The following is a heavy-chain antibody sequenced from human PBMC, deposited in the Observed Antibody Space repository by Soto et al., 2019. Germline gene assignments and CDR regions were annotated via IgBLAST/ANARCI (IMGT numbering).Heavy chain of an antibody. D-gene: IGHD3-9*01. CDR3: ARGGFDHAFDI. V-gene: IGHV3-74*01. CDR2: VDSDGSDT. J-gene: IGHJ3*02. Sequence: EVQLVESGGDLVQPGGSLRLSCAVSGFTFKNFWMHWVRQAPGKGLVWVSRVDSDGSDTIYADSVKGRFTGSRDNAKNTLFLQLNTLRVDDTAVYYCARGGFDHAFDIWRQVTMVTVSS. CDR1: GFTFKNFW.